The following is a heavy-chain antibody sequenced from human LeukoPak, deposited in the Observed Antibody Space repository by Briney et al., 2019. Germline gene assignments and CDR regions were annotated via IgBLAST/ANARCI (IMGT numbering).Heavy chain of an antibody. CDR1: GFTFSSYW. V-gene: IGHV3-7*03. Sequence: GGSLRLSCAASGFTFSSYWMSWVRQAPGKGLEWVASINQDGSEKYYVDSVKGRFTISRDNAKNSLYLQMNSLRAEDMAFYYCAKDVHPYYYDSSGHASDIWGQGTVVTVSS. J-gene: IGHJ3*02. D-gene: IGHD3-22*01. CDR3: AKDVHPYYYDSSGHASDI. CDR2: INQDGSEK.